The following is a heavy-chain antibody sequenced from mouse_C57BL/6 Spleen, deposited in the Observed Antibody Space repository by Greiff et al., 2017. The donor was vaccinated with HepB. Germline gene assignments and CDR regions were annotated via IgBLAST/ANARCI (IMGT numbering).Heavy chain of an antibody. D-gene: IGHD2-2*01. CDR2: INPSNGGT. CDR1: GYTFTSYW. V-gene: IGHV1-53*01. Sequence: QVQLQQSGTELVKPGASVKLSCKASGYTFTSYWMHWVKQRPGQGLEWIGNINPSNGGTNYNEKFKSKATLTVDKSSSTAYMQLSSLTSEDSAVYYCARDPGYDGPFAYWGQGTLVTVSA. J-gene: IGHJ3*01. CDR3: ARDPGYDGPFAY.